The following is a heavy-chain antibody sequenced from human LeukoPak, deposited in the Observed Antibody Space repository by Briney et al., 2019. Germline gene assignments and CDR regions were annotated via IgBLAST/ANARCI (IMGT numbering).Heavy chain of an antibody. D-gene: IGHD3-22*01. Sequence: PSETLSLTCSVSGGSISGYYWSWIRQPPGKGLEWIGYIYYSGSTNYNPSLKSRVTISVDTSKNQFSLKLSSVTAADTAVYYCARDSSGYRGFDYWGQGTLVTVSS. CDR3: ARDSSGYRGFDY. CDR1: GGSISGYY. J-gene: IGHJ4*02. V-gene: IGHV4-59*01. CDR2: IYYSGST.